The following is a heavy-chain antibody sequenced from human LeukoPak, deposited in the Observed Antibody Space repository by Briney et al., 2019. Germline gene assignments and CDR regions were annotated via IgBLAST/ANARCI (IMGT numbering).Heavy chain of an antibody. Sequence: SVKVSCKASGYTFTSYYMHWVRQAPGQGLEWMGGIIPIFGTANYAQKFQGRVTITADESTSTAYMELSSLRSEDTAVYYCARVVPFPGIAAAGTFDPWGQGTLVTVSS. J-gene: IGHJ5*02. CDR3: ARVVPFPGIAAAGTFDP. V-gene: IGHV1-69*13. D-gene: IGHD6-13*01. CDR1: GYTFTSYY. CDR2: IIPIFGTA.